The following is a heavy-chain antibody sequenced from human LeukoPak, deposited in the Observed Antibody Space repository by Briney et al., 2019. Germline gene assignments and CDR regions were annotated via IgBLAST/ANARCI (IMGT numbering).Heavy chain of an antibody. D-gene: IGHD3-16*01. CDR3: ARDWGGYRPTSHDY. J-gene: IGHJ4*02. Sequence: PGGSLRLSCAASGFTFSRYWTHWVRQDPEKGQVWVSRINSDGSNIIYADSVKGRFTISRDNAKNTLYLEMNSLRVEDTAVHNCARDWGGYRPTSHDYWAQGTLVTVSS. CDR1: GFTFSRYW. V-gene: IGHV3-74*01. CDR2: INSDGSNI.